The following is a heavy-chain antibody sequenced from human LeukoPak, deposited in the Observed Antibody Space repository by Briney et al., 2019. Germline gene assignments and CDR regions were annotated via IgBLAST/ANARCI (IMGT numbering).Heavy chain of an antibody. CDR3: AREPGIAVADPNWFDP. CDR2: INYSGST. CDR1: GGSISSSSYY. V-gene: IGHV4-39*02. D-gene: IGHD6-19*01. Sequence: PSETLSLTCTVSGGSISSSSYYWGWIRRPPGRGLEWIGSINYSGSTFYNPSLKSRVTISVDTSKNQFSLKLSSVTAADTAVYYCAREPGIAVADPNWFDPWGQGTLVTVSS. J-gene: IGHJ5*02.